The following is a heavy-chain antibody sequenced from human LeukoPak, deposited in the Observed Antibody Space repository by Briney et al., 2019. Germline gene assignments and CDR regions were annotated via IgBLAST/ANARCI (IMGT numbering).Heavy chain of an antibody. CDR3: ARNSYDAFHI. CDR2: IYHSGST. J-gene: IGHJ3*02. Sequence: SETLSLTCTVSGGSISSGGYYWSWIRQPPGKGLGWIGYIYHSGSTYSNPSLKTRVTISVDRSKNQFSLKLSSVTAADTAVYYCARNSYDAFHIWGQGTMVTVSS. V-gene: IGHV4-30-2*01. CDR1: GGSISSGGYY. D-gene: IGHD2-21*01.